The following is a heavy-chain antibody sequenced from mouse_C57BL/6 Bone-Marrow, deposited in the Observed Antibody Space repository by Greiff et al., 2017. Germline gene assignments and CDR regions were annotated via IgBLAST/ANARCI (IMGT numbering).Heavy chain of an antibody. Sequence: QVQLQQPGAELVMPGASVTLSCKASGYTFTSYWMHWVKQRPGQGFEWIGEIAPSDSYTNYNQKFKGKSTLTVDKSSSTAYMQLSSLTSEDSAVYYCAREAFFFYYAMDYWGQGTSVTVSS. V-gene: IGHV1-69*01. CDR1: GYTFTSYW. J-gene: IGHJ4*01. CDR2: IAPSDSYT. CDR3: AREAFFFYYAMDY.